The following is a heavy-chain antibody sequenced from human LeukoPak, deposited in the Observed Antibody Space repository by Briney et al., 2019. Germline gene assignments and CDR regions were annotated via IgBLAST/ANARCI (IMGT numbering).Heavy chain of an antibody. Sequence: SVKVSCKASGGTFSSYAISWVRQAPGQGREWMGGIIPIFGTANYAQKFQGRVTITTDESTSTAYMELSSLRSEDTAVYYCARDRRLLPYCSSTSCYTGNWYFDLWGRGTLVTVSS. CDR2: IIPIFGTA. CDR1: GGTFSSYA. J-gene: IGHJ2*01. D-gene: IGHD2-2*02. CDR3: ARDRRLLPYCSSTSCYTGNWYFDL. V-gene: IGHV1-69*05.